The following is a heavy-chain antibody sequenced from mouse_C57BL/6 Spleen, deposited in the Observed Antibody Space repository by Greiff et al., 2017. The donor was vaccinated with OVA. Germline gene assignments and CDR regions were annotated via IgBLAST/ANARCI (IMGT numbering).Heavy chain of an antibody. Sequence: EVQLQQSGAELVRPGASVKLSCTASGFNIKDDYMHWVKQRPEQGLEWIGWIDPENGDTEYASKFQGKATITAYTSSNTAYLQLSSLTSEDTAVYYCTTVTTVAFDYWGQGTTLTVSS. CDR2: IDPENGDT. CDR3: TTVTTVAFDY. J-gene: IGHJ2*01. V-gene: IGHV14-4*01. D-gene: IGHD1-1*01. CDR1: GFNIKDDY.